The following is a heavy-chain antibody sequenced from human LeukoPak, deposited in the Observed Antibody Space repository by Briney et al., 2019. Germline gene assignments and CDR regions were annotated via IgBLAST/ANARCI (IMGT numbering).Heavy chain of an antibody. D-gene: IGHD2-2*01. CDR3: ARGDRDLYCSSTSCYPVL. V-gene: IGHV3-21*01. Sequence: PGGSLRLSCAASGFTFSSYSMNWVRQAPGKGLEWVSSISSSSSYIYYADSVKGRFTISRDNAKNPLYLQMNSLRAEDTAVYYCARGDRDLYCSSTSCYPVLGGQGTLVTVSS. J-gene: IGHJ4*02. CDR1: GFTFSSYS. CDR2: ISSSSSYI.